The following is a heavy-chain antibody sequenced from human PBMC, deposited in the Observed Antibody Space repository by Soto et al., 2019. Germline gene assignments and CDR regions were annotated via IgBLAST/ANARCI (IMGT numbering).Heavy chain of an antibody. J-gene: IGHJ5*02. CDR3: ARKGLVRGVLRGIRFDP. CDR2: INAGNGDT. D-gene: IGHD3-10*01. Sequence: QVQLVQSGAEVKKSGASVKVSCEASGYIFTDYTIHWVRQDPGQRLELMGWINAGNGDTKYSHQFQGRVTFSRDKSASTGYMELSGMVSADTAVYYWARKGLVRGVLRGIRFDPWGQGTLVTV. CDR1: GYIFTDYT. V-gene: IGHV1-3*01.